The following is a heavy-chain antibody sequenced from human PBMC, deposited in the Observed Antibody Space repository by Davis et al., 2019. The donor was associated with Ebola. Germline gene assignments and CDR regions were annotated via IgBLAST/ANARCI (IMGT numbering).Heavy chain of an antibody. J-gene: IGHJ6*02. D-gene: IGHD3-3*01. CDR1: GGSISSYY. Sequence: MPSETLSLTCTVSGGSISSYYWSWIRQPPGKGLEWIGYIYYSGSTNYNPSLKSRVTISVDTSKNQFSLKLSSVTAADTAVYYCARDSRDFWSGGHYYYYGMDVWGQGTTVTVSS. V-gene: IGHV4-59*12. CDR2: IYYSGST. CDR3: ARDSRDFWSGGHYYYYGMDV.